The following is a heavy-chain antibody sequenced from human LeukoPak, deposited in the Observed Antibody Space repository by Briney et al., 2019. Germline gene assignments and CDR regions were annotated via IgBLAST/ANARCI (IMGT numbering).Heavy chain of an antibody. CDR2: IYHSGST. CDR3: ATHNWNDVGGWFDP. V-gene: IGHV4-4*02. CDR1: GGSISNSDW. D-gene: IGHD1-20*01. Sequence: SGTLSLTCAVSGGSISNSDWWSWVRQPPGKGLEWIGEIYHSGSTNYNPSLKSRVIISVDKSKNQFSLELSSVTAADTAVYFCATHNWNDVGGWFDPWGQGTLVTVSS. J-gene: IGHJ5*02.